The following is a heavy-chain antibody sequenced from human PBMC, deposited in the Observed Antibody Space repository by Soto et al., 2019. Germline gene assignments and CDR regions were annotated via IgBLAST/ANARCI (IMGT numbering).Heavy chain of an antibody. CDR1: GGTFTKYA. D-gene: IGHD6-19*01. J-gene: IGHJ3*01. V-gene: IGHV1-69*01. Sequence: QVQLVQYGAAVRKPGSSVKVSCKASGGTFTKYAITWVRQAPRQGLEWMGGIVPLPGTTNYAQKFRGRVTISADDSTSTAYLELSSLRSEDTAVDYCASGVGGLGGSSGWPDYAFDVWGQGTMVIVSS. CDR3: ASGVGGLGGSSGWPDYAFDV. CDR2: IVPLPGTT.